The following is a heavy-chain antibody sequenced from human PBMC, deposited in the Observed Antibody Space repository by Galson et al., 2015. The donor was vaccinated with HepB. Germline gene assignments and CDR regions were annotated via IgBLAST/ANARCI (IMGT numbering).Heavy chain of an antibody. V-gene: IGHV3-30*18. CDR2: ISYDGSNK. CDR1: GFTFSNYG. Sequence: CAASGFTFSNYGMHWVRQAPGKGLEWVAVISYDGSNKYYADSVKGRFTISRDNSKNTLYLQMNSLRAEDTALYYCAKDPYLYSALAGTMAGFDYWGQGILVTVSS. CDR3: AKDPYLYSALAGTMAGFDY. D-gene: IGHD6-19*01. J-gene: IGHJ4*02.